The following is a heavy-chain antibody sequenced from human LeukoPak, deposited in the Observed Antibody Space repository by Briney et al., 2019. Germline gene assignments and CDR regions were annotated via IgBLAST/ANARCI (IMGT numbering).Heavy chain of an antibody. CDR3: ARDFYGSASSKPYYYYYGMDV. J-gene: IGHJ6*02. CDR1: GYTFSDYY. CDR2: INPNSGDT. V-gene: IGHV1-2*02. D-gene: IGHD3-10*01. Sequence: ASVTVSCTSSGYTFSDYYIQWVRQAPGQGLEWMGWINPNSGDTNFAQKFQGRVTMTRDTSISTAYMELSSLRSDDTAVYYCARDFYGSASSKPYYYYYGMDVWGQGTTVTVSS.